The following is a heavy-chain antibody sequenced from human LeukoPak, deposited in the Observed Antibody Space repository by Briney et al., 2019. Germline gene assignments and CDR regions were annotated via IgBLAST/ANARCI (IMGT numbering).Heavy chain of an antibody. Sequence: GGSLRLSCAASGFTFSSYELYWVRQAPGKGREWVSYISSGGTTIKYADSVKGQFTISRDDAKKSLYLQMNSLRAEDTAIYYCGAGRQFVGAFDIWGQGTLVTVSS. CDR2: ISSGGTTI. D-gene: IGHD3-10*01. CDR1: GFTFSSYE. V-gene: IGHV3-48*03. CDR3: GAGRQFVGAFDI. J-gene: IGHJ3*02.